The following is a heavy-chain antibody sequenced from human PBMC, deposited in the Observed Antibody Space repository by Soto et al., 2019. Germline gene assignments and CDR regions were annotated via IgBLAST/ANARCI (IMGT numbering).Heavy chain of an antibody. CDR2: ISGSGGST. J-gene: IGHJ4*02. CDR1: GFTFSSYA. Sequence: PGGSLSLSCAASGFTFSSYAMSWVRQAPGKGLEWVSAISGSGGSTYYADSVKGRFTISRDNSKNTLYLQMNSLRAEDTAVYYCAKSDPGYSSLGYFDYWGQGTLVTVSS. CDR3: AKSDPGYSSLGYFDY. D-gene: IGHD6-13*01. V-gene: IGHV3-23*01.